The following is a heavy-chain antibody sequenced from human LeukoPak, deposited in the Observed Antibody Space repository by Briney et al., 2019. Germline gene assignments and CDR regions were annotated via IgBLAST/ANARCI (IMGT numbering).Heavy chain of an antibody. CDR3: ARGVGYYDSSGYYAGVDDAFDI. J-gene: IGHJ3*02. CDR1: GYTFTGYY. V-gene: IGHV1-2*02. D-gene: IGHD3-22*01. CDR2: INPNSGGT. Sequence: ASVKVSCKASGYTFTGYYMHWVRQAPGQGLEWMGWINPNSGGTNYAQKFQGRVTMTRDTSISTAYMELSRLRSDDTAVYYGARGVGYYDSSGYYAGVDDAFDIWGQGTMVTVSS.